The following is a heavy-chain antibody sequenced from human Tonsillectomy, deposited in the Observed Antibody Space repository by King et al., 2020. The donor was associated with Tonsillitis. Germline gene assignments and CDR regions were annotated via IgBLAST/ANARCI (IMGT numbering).Heavy chain of an antibody. CDR2: ISDDGTNE. D-gene: IGHD4-23*01. CDR3: ARAASPVDYYMDV. J-gene: IGHJ6*03. V-gene: IGHV3-30*01. CDR1: GFTFSTYA. Sequence: VQLVESGGGVVQPGRSLRLSCAASGFTFSTYALHWVRQAPGKGLEWVAVISDDGTNEYYADSVKGRFTISRDISKNTLYLQMNSLRPEDTAVYYCARAASPVDYYMDVGGKGTTVTVSS.